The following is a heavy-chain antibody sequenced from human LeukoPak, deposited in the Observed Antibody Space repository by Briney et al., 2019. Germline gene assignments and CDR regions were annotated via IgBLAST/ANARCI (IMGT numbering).Heavy chain of an antibody. V-gene: IGHV3-30*03. Sequence: GGSLRLSCAASGFTFSSYGMHWVRQAPGKGLEWVAVISYDGSNKYYADSVKGRFTISRDNSKNTLYLQMDSLRAEDTAVYYCARDQGNGCFDPWGQGSLVTVSS. CDR2: ISYDGSNK. J-gene: IGHJ5*02. D-gene: IGHD1-1*01. CDR3: ARDQGNGCFDP. CDR1: GFTFSSYG.